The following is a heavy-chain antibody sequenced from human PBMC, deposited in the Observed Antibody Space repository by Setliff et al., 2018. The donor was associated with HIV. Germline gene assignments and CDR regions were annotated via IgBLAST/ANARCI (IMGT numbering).Heavy chain of an antibody. CDR2: IYHSGST. CDR1: GYSISSGYY. J-gene: IGHJ4*02. CDR3: ATGLIMAPDY. D-gene: IGHD2-8*01. V-gene: IGHV4-38-2*01. Sequence: SETLSLTCAVSGYSISSGYYWGWIRQPPGKGLETPGRDLEWIGHIYHSGSTYYNPSLRSRVTISIGTSKNQFSLKLSSVTAADTAVYYCATGLIMAPDYWGQGALVTVSS.